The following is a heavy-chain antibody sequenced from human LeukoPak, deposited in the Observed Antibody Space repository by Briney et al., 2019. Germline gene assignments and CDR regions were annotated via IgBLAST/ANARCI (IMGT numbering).Heavy chain of an antibody. CDR2: ISSSSSDI. V-gene: IGHV3-21*01. CDR1: GFTFSSYS. D-gene: IGHD3-22*01. Sequence: GGSPRLSCAASGFTFSSYSMNWVRQAPGKGVEWVSSISSSSSDIYYADSVKCRFTISRDNAKNSLYLKMNSLRAEDTAVYYCARDADTSGYYAGAFDIWGQGTMVTVSS. J-gene: IGHJ3*02. CDR3: ARDADTSGYYAGAFDI.